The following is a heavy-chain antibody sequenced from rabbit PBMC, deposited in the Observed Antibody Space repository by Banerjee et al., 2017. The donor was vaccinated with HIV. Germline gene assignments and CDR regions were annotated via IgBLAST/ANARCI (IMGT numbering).Heavy chain of an antibody. CDR1: GFTLSSYW. J-gene: IGHJ4*01. D-gene: IGHD7-1*01. V-gene: IGHV1S45*01. CDR2: IFDGDSGDT. Sequence: QEYLEESGGDLVKPEGSLTLTCKASGFTLSSYWMWWVRQAPGKGLEWIACIFDGDSGDTYYANWAKGRFTISKTSSTTVTLQMTSLTAADTATYFCARDLAAVTGWNFGLWGQGTLVTVS. CDR3: ARDLAAVTGWNFGL.